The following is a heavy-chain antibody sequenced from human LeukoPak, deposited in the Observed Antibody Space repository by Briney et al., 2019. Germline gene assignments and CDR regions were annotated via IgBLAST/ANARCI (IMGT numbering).Heavy chain of an antibody. D-gene: IGHD2-15*01. V-gene: IGHV4-4*07. Sequence: SETLSLTCTVSGGTITSLYRSWVRQPAGKGLEWIGRIYTSGSTNYNPSLKSRVTMSVDTSKNQFSLKLTSVTAADTAVFYCARGLLYCSGCICYRNQDPRVCYFDLWGRGTLVTVSS. CDR2: IYTSGST. J-gene: IGHJ2*01. CDR1: GGTITSLY. CDR3: ARGLLYCSGCICYRNQDPRVCYFDL.